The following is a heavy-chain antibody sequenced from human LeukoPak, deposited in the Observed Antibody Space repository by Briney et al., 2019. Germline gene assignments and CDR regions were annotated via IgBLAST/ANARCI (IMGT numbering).Heavy chain of an antibody. D-gene: IGHD3-22*01. CDR2: IYYSGST. Sequence: PSETLSLTCAVSGGSISSGGYYWSWIRQHPGKGLEWIGYIYYSGSTYYNPSLKSRVTISVDTSKNQFSLKLSSVTAADTAVYYCAITYYYDSSGYSRQTTVDYWGQGTLVTVSS. J-gene: IGHJ4*02. V-gene: IGHV4-31*11. CDR1: GGSISSGGYY. CDR3: AITYYYDSSGYSRQTTVDY.